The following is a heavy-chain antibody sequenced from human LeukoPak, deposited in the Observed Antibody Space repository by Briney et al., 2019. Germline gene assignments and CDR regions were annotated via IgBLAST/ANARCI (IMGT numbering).Heavy chain of an antibody. D-gene: IGHD3-22*01. CDR3: ASAWYYYDSSGYPLPYY. V-gene: IGHV3-53*01. CDR1: GFTVSSNY. Sequence: PGGSLRLSCAASGFTVSSNYMSWVRQAPGKGLEWVSVIYSGGSTYYADSVKGRFTISRDNSKNTLYLQMNSLRAEDTAVYYCASAWYYYDSSGYPLPYYWGQGTLVTVSS. J-gene: IGHJ4*02. CDR2: IYSGGST.